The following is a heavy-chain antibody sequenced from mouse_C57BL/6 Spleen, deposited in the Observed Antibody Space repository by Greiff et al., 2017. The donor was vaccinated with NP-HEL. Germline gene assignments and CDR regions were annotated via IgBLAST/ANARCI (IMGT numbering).Heavy chain of an antibody. D-gene: IGHD2-5*01. V-gene: IGHV1-26*01. Sequence: EVQLQQSGPELVKPGASVKISCKASGYTFTDYYMNWVKQSHGKSLEWIGDINPNNGGTSYIQKFKGKATLTVDKSSSTAYMELRSLTSEDSAVYYCAYYSNYTGYAMDYWGQGTSVTVSS. J-gene: IGHJ4*01. CDR2: INPNNGGT. CDR3: AYYSNYTGYAMDY. CDR1: GYTFTDYY.